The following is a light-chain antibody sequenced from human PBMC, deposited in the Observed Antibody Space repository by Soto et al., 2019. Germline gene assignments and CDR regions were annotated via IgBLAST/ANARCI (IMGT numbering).Light chain of an antibody. V-gene: IGLV8-61*01. CDR3: MLYMRGCLVV. CDR2: STN. CDR1: SGSDSTTYY. J-gene: IGLJ2*01. Sequence: QAVVTQEPSFSVSPGGTVTLTCGLTSGSDSTTYYPSWYQQTPGQAPRTLIYSTNIRSYGVPDRFSGSIVGNKAALPITGAQADDESYYHCMLYMRGCLVVFVGGTKLTVL.